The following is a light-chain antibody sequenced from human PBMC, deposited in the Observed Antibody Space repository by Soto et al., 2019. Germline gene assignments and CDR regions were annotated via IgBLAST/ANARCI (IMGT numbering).Light chain of an antibody. CDR3: QQYDNSPWT. J-gene: IGKJ1*01. V-gene: IGKV3-20*01. Sequence: EIVLTQSPGTLSLSPGERATLSCRASQSVSSSFLAWYQQKPGQAPRLLIYGAYSRATGIPNRFSGSGYGTDFTLTISRLEPEDFAVYYCQQYDNSPWTFGQGTKVEIK. CDR2: GAY. CDR1: QSVSSSF.